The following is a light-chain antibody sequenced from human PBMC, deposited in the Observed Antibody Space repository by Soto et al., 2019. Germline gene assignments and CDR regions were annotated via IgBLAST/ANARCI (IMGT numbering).Light chain of an antibody. Sequence: QSALTQPASVSGSPGQSITISCTGTSSDVGRYNYVSWYQQHPGKAPKLMIYDVTNRPSGVSNRFSGSKSGNTASLTISGLQAEDEADYYCSSYTISITVVFGGGTKLTV. CDR3: SSYTISITVV. J-gene: IGLJ2*01. CDR1: SSDVGRYNY. CDR2: DVT. V-gene: IGLV2-14*01.